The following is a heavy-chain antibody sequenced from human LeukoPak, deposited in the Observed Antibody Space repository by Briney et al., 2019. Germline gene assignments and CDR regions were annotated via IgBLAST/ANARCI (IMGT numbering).Heavy chain of an antibody. CDR2: IYYSGST. CDR3: ARAGGFTLVRGAVNNWFDP. D-gene: IGHD3-10*01. Sequence: SETLSLTCTVSGGSISSNSYYWGWIRQPPGKGLEWIGSIYYSGSTYYNPSLKSRVSVSVDTSRNQFSLKLSSVTAADTAVYYCARAGGFTLVRGAVNNWFDPWGQGTLVTVSS. J-gene: IGHJ5*02. CDR1: GGSISSNSYY. V-gene: IGHV4-39*07.